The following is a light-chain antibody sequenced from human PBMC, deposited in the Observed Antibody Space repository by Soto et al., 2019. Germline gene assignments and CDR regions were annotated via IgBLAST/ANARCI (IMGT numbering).Light chain of an antibody. V-gene: IGKV3D-20*02. J-gene: IGKJ3*01. CDR1: QSVSSNH. CDR2: GAS. Sequence: EIVLTQSPGTLSLSPRERATLSCRASQSVSSNHLAWYQQRPGQAPRLLIYGASRRAAGIPDRFSGSGSGTDFTLTISRLEPEDFAVYYCQQRSNWPLIFTFGPGTKVDIK. CDR3: QQRSNWPLIFT.